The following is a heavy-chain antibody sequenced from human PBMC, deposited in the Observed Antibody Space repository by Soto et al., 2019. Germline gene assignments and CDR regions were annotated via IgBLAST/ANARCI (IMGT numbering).Heavy chain of an antibody. CDR2: ISANNGNT. CDR3: ARGWLTRRGEDY. CDR1: GYTFNDYG. V-gene: IGHV1-18*01. J-gene: IGHJ4*02. D-gene: IGHD3-10*01. Sequence: QVQLVQSGAEVKQPGASVKVSCKASGYTFNDYGFSWVRRAPGQGLEWMGWISANNGNTKYAPKVQGRVTMTTDTSTSTAYMELRSLRSDDTAVYYCARGWLTRRGEDYWGQGTLDTVSS.